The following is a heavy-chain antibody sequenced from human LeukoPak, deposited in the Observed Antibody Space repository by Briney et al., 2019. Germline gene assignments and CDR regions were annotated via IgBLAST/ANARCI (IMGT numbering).Heavy chain of an antibody. CDR3: ARPGHGYCSGGSCYYGFDY. Sequence: GASVKVSCKASGYTFTSYYMHWVRQAPGQGLEWMGIINPSGGSTSYAQKFQGRVTMTRDMSTSTVYMELSSLRSEDTAVYYCARPGHGYCSGGSCYYGFDYWGQGTLVTVSS. V-gene: IGHV1-46*01. D-gene: IGHD2-15*01. CDR2: INPSGGST. J-gene: IGHJ4*02. CDR1: GYTFTSYY.